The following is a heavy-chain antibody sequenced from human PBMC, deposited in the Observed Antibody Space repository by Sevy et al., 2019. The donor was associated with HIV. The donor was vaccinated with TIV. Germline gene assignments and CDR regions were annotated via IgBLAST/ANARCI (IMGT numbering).Heavy chain of an antibody. V-gene: IGHV3-53*01. Sequence: GGSLRLSCAASGFTVSSNYMSWVRQAPGKGLEWVAIIYSGGSTYYEDSVKGRFTISRDNSKNTLYLQMNSLRAEDTAVYYCARDSRYSTAYYSYGMDVWGQGTTVTVSS. D-gene: IGHD6-13*01. CDR1: GFTVSSNY. CDR2: IYSGGST. CDR3: ARDSRYSTAYYSYGMDV. J-gene: IGHJ6*02.